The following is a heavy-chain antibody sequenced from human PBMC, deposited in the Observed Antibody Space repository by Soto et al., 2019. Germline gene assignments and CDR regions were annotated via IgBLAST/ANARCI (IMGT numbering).Heavy chain of an antibody. J-gene: IGHJ5*02. D-gene: IGHD3-10*01. Sequence: ASVKVSCKASGYTFTSYDINWVRQATGQGLEWMGWMNPNSGNTGYAQKFQGRVTMTRNTSISTAYMELSSLRSEDTAVYYCASSYGSGSYSSFNWFDPWGQGTLVTVSS. CDR1: GYTFTSYD. CDR3: ASSYGSGSYSSFNWFDP. V-gene: IGHV1-8*01. CDR2: MNPNSGNT.